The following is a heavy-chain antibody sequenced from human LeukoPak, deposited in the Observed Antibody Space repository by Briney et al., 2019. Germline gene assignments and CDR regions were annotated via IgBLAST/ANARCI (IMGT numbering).Heavy chain of an antibody. Sequence: PGGPLRLSCAASGFTFSNYWMNWVRQAPGKGLEWVAKINQDGSETYYVDSVKGRFTISRDNARNSLYLQMNSLRAEDTAVYYCARDDYYGSGILDFWGQGTLVTVSS. D-gene: IGHD3-10*01. CDR3: ARDDYYGSGILDF. J-gene: IGHJ4*02. CDR1: GFTFSNYW. CDR2: INQDGSET. V-gene: IGHV3-7*01.